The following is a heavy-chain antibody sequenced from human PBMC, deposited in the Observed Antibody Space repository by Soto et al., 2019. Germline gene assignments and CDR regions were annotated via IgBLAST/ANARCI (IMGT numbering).Heavy chain of an antibody. V-gene: IGHV3-15*01. J-gene: IGHJ6*03. CDR1: GFTFSNAW. CDR2: IKSKTDGGTT. CDR3: TTLLYYYGGYYMDV. D-gene: IGHD3-10*01. Sequence: EVQLVESGGGLVKPGGSLRLSCAASGFTFSNAWMSWVRQAPGKGLEWVGRIKSKTDGGTTDYAAPVKGRFTISRDDSKNTLYLQMNSLKTEDTAVYYCTTLLYYYGGYYMDVWGKGTTVTVSS.